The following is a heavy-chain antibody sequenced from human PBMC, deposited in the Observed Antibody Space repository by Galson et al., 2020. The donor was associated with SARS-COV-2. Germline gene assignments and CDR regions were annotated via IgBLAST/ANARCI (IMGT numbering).Heavy chain of an antibody. D-gene: IGHD6-19*01. V-gene: IGHV3-7*01. J-gene: IGHJ4*02. CDR3: SREGWQGGY. CDR1: GFTFNDFW. Sequence: GGSLRLSCEVSGFTFNDFWMSWFRQASGKGLEWVANIKGDGSETNYADFVKGRFSISRDNAANSLYLQMNSLGVEDSAVYYCSREGWQGGYWGQGTRVTVSS. CDR2: IKGDGSET.